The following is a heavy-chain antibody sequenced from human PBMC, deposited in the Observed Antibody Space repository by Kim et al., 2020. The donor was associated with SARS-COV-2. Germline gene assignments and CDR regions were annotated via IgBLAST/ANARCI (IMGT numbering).Heavy chain of an antibody. CDR3: ARXSNSLGMVRGVIIPAXXY. Sequence: SETLSLTCTVSGGSISSSSYYWGWIRQPPGKGLEWIGSIYYSGSTYYNPSLKXRVTISVDTSKNQFSLKLSSVTAADTAVYYCARXSNSLGMVRGVIIPAXXYWGQGXXVTVSS. CDR2: IYYSGST. J-gene: IGHJ4*02. D-gene: IGHD3-10*01. CDR1: GGSISSSSYY. V-gene: IGHV4-39*01.